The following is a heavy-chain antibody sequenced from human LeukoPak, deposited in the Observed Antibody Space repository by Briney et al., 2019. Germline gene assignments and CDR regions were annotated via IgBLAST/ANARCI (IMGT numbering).Heavy chain of an antibody. CDR3: ARAVYYYYMDV. CDR1: GGSISSYY. V-gene: IGHV4-59*01. Sequence: SETLSLTCTVSGGSISSYYWSWIRQPPGKGLEWIGYIYYSGSTNYNPSLKSRVTISVDTSKNQFSLKLSSVTAADTAVYYCARAVYYYYMDVWGKGTTVTVSS. CDR2: IYYSGST. J-gene: IGHJ6*03.